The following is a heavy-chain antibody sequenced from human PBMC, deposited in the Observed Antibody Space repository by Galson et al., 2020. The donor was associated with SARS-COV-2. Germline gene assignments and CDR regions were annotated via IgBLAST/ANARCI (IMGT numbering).Heavy chain of an antibody. V-gene: IGHV3-7*01. CDR2: IRGDGSET. Sequence: GESLKISCAVSGFTFNDYWMSWVRQAPGKGLEWVANIRGDGSETNHADSVKGRFSISGDNAVDTLYLQMNSLRVEDTAVYYCTREGWQGGYWGQGTRVTVSS. D-gene: IGHD6-19*01. CDR1: GFTFNDYW. CDR3: TREGWQGGY. J-gene: IGHJ4*02.